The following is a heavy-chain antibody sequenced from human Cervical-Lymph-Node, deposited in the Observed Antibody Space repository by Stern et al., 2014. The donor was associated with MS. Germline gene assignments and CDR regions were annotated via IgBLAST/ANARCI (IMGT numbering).Heavy chain of an antibody. CDR1: EFTLGDYY. J-gene: IGHJ4*02. Sequence: DQLVESGGDLVKPGGSLRLSCVASEFTLGDYYMSWIRQAPGKGLEWVSYISNIGSTMYYADSVKGRFTISRDNAKNTLYLQMNSLRAEDTAVYYCARDASNGGLDCWGQGTLVIVSS. D-gene: IGHD3-10*01. V-gene: IGHV3-11*01. CDR3: ARDASNGGLDC. CDR2: ISNIGSTM.